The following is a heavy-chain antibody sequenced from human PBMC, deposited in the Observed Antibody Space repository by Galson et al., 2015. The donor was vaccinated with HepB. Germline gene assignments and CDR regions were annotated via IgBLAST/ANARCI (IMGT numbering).Heavy chain of an antibody. CDR1: GYTFSAYY. D-gene: IGHD5-18*01. CDR2: INPYNGDT. V-gene: IGHV1-2*02. J-gene: IGHJ4*02. CDR3: ATGYNYGPYSFDF. Sequence: SVKVSCKASGYTFSAYYFHWVRQAPGQELECLGLINPYNGDTTYAQKFLGRVTMTRVTSSSTAYMDLSRLRSDDTAVYYCATGYNYGPYSFDFWGQGIQVTVSS.